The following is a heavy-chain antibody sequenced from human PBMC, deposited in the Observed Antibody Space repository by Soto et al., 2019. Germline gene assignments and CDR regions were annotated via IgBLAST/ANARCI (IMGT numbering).Heavy chain of an antibody. CDR3: ARDGWAATFHYYGMDV. CDR2: ISYDGSNK. Sequence: PGGSLRLSCAASGFTFSSYAMHWVRQAPGKGLEWVAVISYDGSNKYYADSVKGRFTISRDNSKNTLYLQMNSLRAEDTAVYYCARDGWAATFHYYGMDVWGQGTTVTVSS. J-gene: IGHJ6*02. D-gene: IGHD2-15*01. CDR1: GFTFSSYA. V-gene: IGHV3-30-3*01.